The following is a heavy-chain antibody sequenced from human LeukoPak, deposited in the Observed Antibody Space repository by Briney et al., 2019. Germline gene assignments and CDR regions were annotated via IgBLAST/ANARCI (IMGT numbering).Heavy chain of an antibody. J-gene: IGHJ5*02. Sequence: PSETLSLTCNVSGGSISSYYWSWIRQPPGKGLEWIGYIYYSGSTKYNPSLKSRVTISVDTSKNQFSLKLSSVTAADTAVYYCARGGTTVTPGLLWFDPWGQGTLVTVSS. CDR1: GGSISSYY. V-gene: IGHV4-59*01. CDR3: ARGGTTVTPGLLWFDP. D-gene: IGHD4-17*01. CDR2: IYYSGST.